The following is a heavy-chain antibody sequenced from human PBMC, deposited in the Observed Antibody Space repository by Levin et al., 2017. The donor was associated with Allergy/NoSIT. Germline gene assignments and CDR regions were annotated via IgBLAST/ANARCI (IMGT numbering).Heavy chain of an antibody. D-gene: IGHD1-26*01. CDR1: GFTFDDYA. J-gene: IGHJ5*02. CDR3: AKGSGGSYWEWFDP. Sequence: GGSLRLSCAASGFTFDDYAMHWVRQAPGKGLEWVSGISWNSGSIGYADSVKGRFTISRDNAKNSLYLQMNSLRAEDTALYYCAKGSGGSYWEWFDPWGQGTLVTVSS. V-gene: IGHV3-9*01. CDR2: ISWNSGSI.